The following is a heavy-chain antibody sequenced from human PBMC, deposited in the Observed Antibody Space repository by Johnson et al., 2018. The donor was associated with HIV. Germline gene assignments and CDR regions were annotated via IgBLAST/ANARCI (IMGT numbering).Heavy chain of an antibody. CDR2: ISYDGSNK. Sequence: QVQLVESGGGVVQPGGSLRLSCAASGFTFSTYAMHWVRQAPGKGLEWVAVISYDGSNKYYADSVKGRFTISSDNSKNTLYLQMNSLRAEDTAIYYCARAQILADDAFNNWGQVTMVTVSS. J-gene: IGHJ3*02. CDR3: ARAQILADDAFNN. CDR1: GFTFSTYA. V-gene: IGHV3-30*19.